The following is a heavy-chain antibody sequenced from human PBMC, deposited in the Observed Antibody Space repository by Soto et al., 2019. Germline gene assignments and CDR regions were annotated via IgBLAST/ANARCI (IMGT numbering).Heavy chain of an antibody. CDR2: INHSGST. CDR1: GGSFSGYY. V-gene: IGHV4-34*01. CDR3: ERKGGGKLRQRHYYYMDV. Sequence: QVQLQQWGAGLLKPSETLSLTCAVYGGSFSGYYWSWIRPPPGKGLEWIGEINHSGSTNYNPSLKSQVTISVDTSKNQFSLKLRSVTAADTAVYYCERKGGGKLRQRHYYYMDVWGKGTTVTVSS. J-gene: IGHJ6*03. D-gene: IGHD3-16*01.